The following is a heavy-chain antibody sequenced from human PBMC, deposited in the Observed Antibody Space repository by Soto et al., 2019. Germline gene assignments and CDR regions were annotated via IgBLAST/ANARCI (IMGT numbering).Heavy chain of an antibody. CDR2: IVVASGRT. V-gene: IGHV1-58*02. J-gene: IGHJ6*02. Sequence: SVKVSCKASGFDFGSFGIQFLRQTRGRGLEWIGWIVVASGRTNYARQFQGRVAFSRDMSSTTAYMDLYDLKSDDTAVYFCSADHPHTAIGWPVWGQGTTVTVS. CDR3: SADHPHTAIGWPV. CDR1: GFDFGSFG.